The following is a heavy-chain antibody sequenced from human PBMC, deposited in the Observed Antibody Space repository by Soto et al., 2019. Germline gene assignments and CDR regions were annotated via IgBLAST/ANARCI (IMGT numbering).Heavy chain of an antibody. Sequence: VQLVESGGGLVQPGRSLRLSCVASGFTFDDYAMHWVRQAPGKGLEWVSGISWNSATIVYADSVKGRFTISRDNAKNSLYQQKNRLRAEDTTLYYCAEAQGDMWGQGKMVT. V-gene: IGHV3-9*01. CDR1: GFTFDDYA. J-gene: IGHJ3*02. CDR3: AEAQGDM. CDR2: ISWNSATI.